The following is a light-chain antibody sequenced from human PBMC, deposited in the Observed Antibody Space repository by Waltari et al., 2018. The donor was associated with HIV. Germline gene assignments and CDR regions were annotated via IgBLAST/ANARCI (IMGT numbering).Light chain of an antibody. CDR1: RSVLSSSDNNNY. Sequence: IVMTQSPASLAGSLGERATINCKSSRSVLSSSDNNNYLVWYPQKPGQPPKLLISWASTRESGVPDRFRGSGSVTDFTLTISSLQAEDVAVYYCQQCYATPLTFGGGTKVEIK. CDR2: WAS. V-gene: IGKV4-1*01. J-gene: IGKJ4*01. CDR3: QQCYATPLT.